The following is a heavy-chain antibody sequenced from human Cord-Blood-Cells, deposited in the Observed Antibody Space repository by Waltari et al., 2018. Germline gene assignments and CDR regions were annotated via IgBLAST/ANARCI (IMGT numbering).Heavy chain of an antibody. CDR3: ARSITIFGVVIKDAFDI. J-gene: IGHJ3*02. Sequence: EVQLVESGGGLVKPGGSLRLSCAASGFTFSSYSMNWVRQAPGKGLEWVSSISSSSSYIDYADSVQGRFTISRDNAKNSLYLQMNSLRAEDTAVYYCARSITIFGVVIKDAFDIWGQGTMVTVSS. V-gene: IGHV3-21*01. CDR2: ISSSSSYI. D-gene: IGHD3-3*01. CDR1: GFTFSSYS.